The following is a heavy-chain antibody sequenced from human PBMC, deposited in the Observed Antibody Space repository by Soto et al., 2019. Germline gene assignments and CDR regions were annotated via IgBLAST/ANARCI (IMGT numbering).Heavy chain of an antibody. CDR1: GFTFSSYS. D-gene: IGHD6-13*01. CDR2: ISSSSSYI. J-gene: IGHJ4*02. V-gene: IGHV3-21*01. CDR3: ASTKYSSSKNFAY. Sequence: EVQLVESGGGLVKPGGSLRLSCAASGFTFSSYSMNWVRQAPGKGLEWVSSISSSSSYIYYADSMKGRFTISRDNAKNSLYMQMNSLRAEDTAVYYCASTKYSSSKNFAYWGQGTLVTVSS.